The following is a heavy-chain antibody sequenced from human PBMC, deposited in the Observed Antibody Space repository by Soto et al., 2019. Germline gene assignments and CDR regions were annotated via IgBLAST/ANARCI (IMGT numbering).Heavy chain of an antibody. CDR1: GFSLSTSGMC. CDR2: IDWDDDK. J-gene: IGHJ4*02. D-gene: IGHD2-8*01. V-gene: IGHV2-70*01. Sequence: GSGPTLVNPTQTLTLTCTFSGFSLSTSGMCVSWIRQPPGKALEWLALIDWDDDKYYSTSLKTRLTISKDTSKNQVVLTMTNMDPVDTATYYCSRMRGYCTNGVCYDGPFDYWGQGTLVTVSS. CDR3: SRMRGYCTNGVCYDGPFDY.